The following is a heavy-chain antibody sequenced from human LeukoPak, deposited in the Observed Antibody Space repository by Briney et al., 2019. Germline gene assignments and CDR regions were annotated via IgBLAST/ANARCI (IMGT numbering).Heavy chain of an antibody. CDR3: ARVTSSWYYFDY. CDR2: INHSGST. J-gene: IGHJ4*02. D-gene: IGHD6-13*01. CDR1: GGSFSGYY. V-gene: IGHV4-34*01. Sequence: SETLSLTCAVYGGSFSGYYWSWIRQPPGKGLEWIGEINHSGSTNYNPSLKSRVTVSVDASKNQFSLKLSSVTAADTAVYYCARVTSSWYYFDYWGQGTLVTVSS.